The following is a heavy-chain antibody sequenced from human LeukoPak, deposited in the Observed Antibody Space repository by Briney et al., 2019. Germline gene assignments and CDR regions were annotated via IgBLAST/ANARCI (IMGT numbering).Heavy chain of an antibody. J-gene: IGHJ4*02. V-gene: IGHV4-34*01. CDR2: INHSGST. Sequence: SETLSLTCAVYGGSFSGFYWSWIRQPPGKGLEWIGEINHSGSTNYNPSLKSRVTISVDTSKNQFSLKLSSVTAADTAVYYCARERHGHPFDCWGQGALVTVSS. CDR1: GGSFSGFY. CDR3: ARERHGHPFDC.